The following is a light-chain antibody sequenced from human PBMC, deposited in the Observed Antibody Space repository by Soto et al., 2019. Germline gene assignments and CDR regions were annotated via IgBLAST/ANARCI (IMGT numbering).Light chain of an antibody. J-gene: IGLJ1*01. CDR3: QSYDSSLSGSYV. Sequence: QRVLTRPPSVSGAAGQRGTISCTRSSSNIGAGYDVHWYQQLPGTAPKLLIYGNSNRPSGVPDRFSGSKSGTSASLAITGLQAEDEADYYCQSYDSSLSGSYVFGTGTKVTVL. CDR2: GNS. V-gene: IGLV1-40*01. CDR1: SSNIGAGYD.